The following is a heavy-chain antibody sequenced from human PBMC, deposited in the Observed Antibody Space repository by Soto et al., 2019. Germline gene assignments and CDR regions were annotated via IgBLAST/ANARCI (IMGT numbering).Heavy chain of an antibody. CDR3: ARQGTGVVTPQGYYYAMDV. V-gene: IGHV4-39*01. CDR1: GGSISGGSYF. CDR2: ISHSGST. Sequence: SETLXLTCTVSGGSISGGSYFWGWIRQPPEKGLEWIGSISHSGSTYYNPSLKSRLTISADTSKNQFSLKLSSVTAADTAVYYCARQGTGVVTPQGYYYAMDVWGQGTTVTVSS. D-gene: IGHD2-21*02. J-gene: IGHJ6*02.